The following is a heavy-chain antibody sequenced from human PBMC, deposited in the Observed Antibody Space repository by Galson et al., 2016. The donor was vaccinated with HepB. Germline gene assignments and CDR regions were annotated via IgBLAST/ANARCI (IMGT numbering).Heavy chain of an antibody. J-gene: IGHJ6*02. CDR3: ARDQSTSWYDNSYYDLDV. V-gene: IGHV6-1*01. Sequence: CAISGDSVLSNRAAWNWIRQTPSRGLEWLARTNYRSATWHHNYAVSLRSRLNIIPDTSRNHISLQLKSVTPEDTAVYYCARDQSTSWYDNSYYDLDVWGQGTTVIVSS. D-gene: IGHD6-13*01. CDR1: GDSVLSNRAA. CDR2: TNYRSATWHH.